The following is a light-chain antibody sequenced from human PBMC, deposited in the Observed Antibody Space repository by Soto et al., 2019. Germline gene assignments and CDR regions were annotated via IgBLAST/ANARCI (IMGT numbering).Light chain of an antibody. J-gene: IGKJ3*01. CDR1: QSITTY. Sequence: DLQMTQSPSSLSASVGDRINITCRASQSITTYLNWYQQKPGKGPNLLIYAASSLQSGVPSRFSGSGSGTDFTLTISSLQPEDFATYYCHQSYSLPFTFGPGTKVDLK. CDR2: AAS. V-gene: IGKV1-39*01. CDR3: HQSYSLPFT.